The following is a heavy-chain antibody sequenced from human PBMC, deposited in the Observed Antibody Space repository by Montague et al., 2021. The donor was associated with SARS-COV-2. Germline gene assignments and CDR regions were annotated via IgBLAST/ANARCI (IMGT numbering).Heavy chain of an antibody. CDR2: VDYSGNT. CDR1: GGPISGSSDY. J-gene: IGHJ1*01. D-gene: IGHD5-18*01. Sequence: SETLSLTCTVTGGPISGSSDYWGWIRQSPGKGLEWIASVDYSGNTYYSPSLKSRLTISVGTSKNQFSLKLNSVTAADTALYYCARRKYSYGWADWGQGTLVTVSS. V-gene: IGHV4-39*01. CDR3: ARRKYSYGWAD.